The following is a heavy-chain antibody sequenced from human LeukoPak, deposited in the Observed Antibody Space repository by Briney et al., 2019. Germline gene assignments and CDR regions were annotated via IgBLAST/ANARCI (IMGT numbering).Heavy chain of an antibody. Sequence: ASVKVSCKASGYTFTGYYMHWVRQAPGQGLEWMGIINPSGGSTSYAQKFQGRVTMTRDMSTSTVYMELSSLRSEDTAVYYCARESQLQLGLDYYYYMDVWGKGTTVTVSS. D-gene: IGHD2-2*01. J-gene: IGHJ6*03. CDR2: INPSGGST. CDR3: ARESQLQLGLDYYYYMDV. CDR1: GYTFTGYY. V-gene: IGHV1-46*01.